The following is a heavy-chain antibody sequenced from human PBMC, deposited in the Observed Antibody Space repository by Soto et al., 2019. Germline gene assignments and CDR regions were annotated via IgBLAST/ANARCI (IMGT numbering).Heavy chain of an antibody. CDR3: TKRGWSSSGWSDY. CDR2: ISYEGSAQ. J-gene: IGHJ4*02. Sequence: QVQLVESGGGVVQPGWSLRLSYAASGFSFSNYAMNWVRQAPDKGLEWVALISYEGSAQYYADSVKGRFTISRYNSNNTLYLQMNSLRVEDTALYSSTKRGWSSSGWSDYWGQGTMVNVPS. V-gene: IGHV3-30*18. D-gene: IGHD6-19*01. CDR1: GFSFSNYA.